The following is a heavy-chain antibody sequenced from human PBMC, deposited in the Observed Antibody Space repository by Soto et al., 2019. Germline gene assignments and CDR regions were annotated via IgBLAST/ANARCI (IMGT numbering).Heavy chain of an antibody. J-gene: IGHJ4*02. CDR2: ISAHNGNT. CDR1: GYGFTTYG. V-gene: IGHV1-18*01. CDR3: ARGRYGDY. D-gene: IGHD1-1*01. Sequence: QVHLVQSGADVKKPGASVKVSCKGSGYGFTTYGITWVRQAPGQGLEWMAWISAHNGNTNYAQKLQVRVTVTRDTATSTSYMELRSLRSDDTAVYYCARGRYGDYWGQGALVTVSS.